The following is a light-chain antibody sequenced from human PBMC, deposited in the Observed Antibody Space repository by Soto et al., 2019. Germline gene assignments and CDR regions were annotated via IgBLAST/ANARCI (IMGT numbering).Light chain of an antibody. CDR1: QSVSSSY. CDR3: QQYDSSPRT. V-gene: IGKV3D-7*01. Sequence: EIVMIQSPATLSLSPGERATLSCRASQSVSSSYLSWYQQKPGQAPRLLIYGASTRATGIPARFSGSGSGTDFTLTISRLEPEDFAVYWCQQYDSSPRTFGQGTKVDIK. CDR2: GAS. J-gene: IGKJ1*01.